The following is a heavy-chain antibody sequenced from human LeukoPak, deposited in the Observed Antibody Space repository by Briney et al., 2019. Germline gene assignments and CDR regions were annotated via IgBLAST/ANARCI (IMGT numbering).Heavy chain of an antibody. CDR3: ARESPNYYDSSGYSWFDP. V-gene: IGHV4-59*01. Sequence: SETLSLTCTVSGGSISSYYWSWIRQPPRKGLEWIGYIYYSGSTNYNPPLKSRVTISVDTSKNQFSLKLRSVTAADTAVYYCARESPNYYDSSGYSWFDPWGQGNLVTVSS. D-gene: IGHD3-22*01. CDR2: IYYSGST. J-gene: IGHJ5*02. CDR1: GGSISSYY.